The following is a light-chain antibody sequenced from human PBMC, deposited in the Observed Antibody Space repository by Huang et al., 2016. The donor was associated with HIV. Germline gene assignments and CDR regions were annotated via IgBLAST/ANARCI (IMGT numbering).Light chain of an antibody. J-gene: IGKJ3*01. V-gene: IGKV1-9*01. CDR2: ATS. CDR3: LHLNTYPGT. Sequence: IQLPQSPSSLSASVGYRVTITCRASQDISRYLAWYQQKPGKAPKLLIYATSTLESGVPARCSCRGSGTDFTLTINNLQPEDFATYYGLHLNTYPGTFGPGTSVDV. CDR1: QDISRY.